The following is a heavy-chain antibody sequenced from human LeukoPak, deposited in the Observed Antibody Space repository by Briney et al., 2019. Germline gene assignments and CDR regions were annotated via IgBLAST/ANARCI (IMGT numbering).Heavy chain of an antibody. Sequence: SETLSLTCAVYGGSFSGYYWSWIREPPGRGQEWIGEINHSGSTNYNPSLKSRVTISVDTSKNQFSLKLSSVTAADTAVYYCARFGRRHYLNWFDPWGQGTLVTVSS. V-gene: IGHV4-34*01. J-gene: IGHJ5*02. D-gene: IGHD3-10*01. CDR3: ARFGRRHYLNWFDP. CDR1: GGSFSGYY. CDR2: INHSGST.